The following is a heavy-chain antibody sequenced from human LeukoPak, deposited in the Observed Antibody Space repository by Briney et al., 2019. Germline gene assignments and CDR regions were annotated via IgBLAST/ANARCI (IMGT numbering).Heavy chain of an antibody. V-gene: IGHV1-69*13. D-gene: IGHD3-22*01. CDR2: IIPIFGTA. CDR3: ARDGVFDYDSSGYYDY. CDR1: GGTFSSYA. Sequence: GASVKVSCKASGGTFSSYAISWVRQAPGQGLEWMGGIIPIFGTANYAQKFQGRVTITADESTSTAYMELSSLRSEDTAVYYCARDGVFDYDSSGYYDYWGQGTLVTVSS. J-gene: IGHJ4*02.